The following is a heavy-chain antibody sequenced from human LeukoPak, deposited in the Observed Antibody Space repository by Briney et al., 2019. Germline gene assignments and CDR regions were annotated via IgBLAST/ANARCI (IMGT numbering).Heavy chain of an antibody. J-gene: IGHJ4*02. V-gene: IGHV1-69*13. CDR2: IIPIFGTA. D-gene: IGHD2-15*01. CDR3: ARGDCSGGSCYYHFDY. Sequence: TVKVSCKASGGTFSSYAISWVRQAPGQGLEWMGGIIPIFGTANYAQKFQGRVTITADESTSTAYMELSSLRSEDTAVYYCARGDCSGGSCYYHFDYWGQGTLVTVSS. CDR1: GGTFSSYA.